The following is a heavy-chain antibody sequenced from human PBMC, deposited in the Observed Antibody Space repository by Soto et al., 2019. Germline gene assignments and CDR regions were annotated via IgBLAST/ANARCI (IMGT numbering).Heavy chain of an antibody. V-gene: IGHV4-34*01. Sequence: SETLSLTCAVYGGSFSGYYWSWIRQPPGKGLEWIGEINHSGSTNYNPSLKSRVTISVDTSKNQFSLKLSSVTAADTAVYYCARETRGHFDYWGQGTLVTVSS. CDR3: ARETRGHFDY. D-gene: IGHD1-26*01. J-gene: IGHJ4*02. CDR2: INHSGST. CDR1: GGSFSGYY.